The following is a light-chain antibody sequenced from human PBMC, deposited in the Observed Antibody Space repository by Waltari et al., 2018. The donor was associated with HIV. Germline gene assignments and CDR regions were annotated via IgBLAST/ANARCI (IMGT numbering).Light chain of an antibody. J-gene: IGLJ3*02. CDR2: CNS. Sequence: QSVLTQPPSVSGAPAQRVTFSCSGNASNIGAGYDVQCYQPLPGRAPKVLIYCNSTTPSGVPGRFSACKKGPSASRASTGLQAEDDAEYYCPSYESTLAGWVFGGGTLLTVL. CDR3: PSYESTLAGWV. V-gene: IGLV1-40*01. CDR1: ASNIGAGYD.